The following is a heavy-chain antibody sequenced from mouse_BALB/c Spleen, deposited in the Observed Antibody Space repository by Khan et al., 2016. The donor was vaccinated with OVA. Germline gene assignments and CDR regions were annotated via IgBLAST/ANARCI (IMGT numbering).Heavy chain of an antibody. Sequence: VQLQQSGAELAKPGASVTMSCTASGYTFTSYWMHWIKQRPGQGLEWIGSINPTSGYTDYNQKFKDKSTLTADKSSSTAYMQLSSLTSDEYAVYYCARDRIEYGGKGTAITVSS. J-gene: IGHJ2*01. CDR3: ARDRIEY. CDR2: INPTSGYT. V-gene: IGHV1-7*01. CDR1: GYTFTSYW.